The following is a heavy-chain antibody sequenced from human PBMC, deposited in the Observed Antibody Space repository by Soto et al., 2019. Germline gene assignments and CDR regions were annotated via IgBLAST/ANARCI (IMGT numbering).Heavy chain of an antibody. CDR3: ATVGRGDTYGVGAFDI. J-gene: IGHJ3*02. CDR1: GGSVSTASYY. D-gene: IGHD5-18*01. V-gene: IGHV4-61*01. Sequence: SETLSLTCTVSGGSVSTASYYWAWIRQPPGKGLEWIGYIYYSGSTNYNPSLKSRVTISVDSSKSQFSLKLSSVTAADTAVYYCATVGRGDTYGVGAFDIWGQGTMVTVSS. CDR2: IYYSGST.